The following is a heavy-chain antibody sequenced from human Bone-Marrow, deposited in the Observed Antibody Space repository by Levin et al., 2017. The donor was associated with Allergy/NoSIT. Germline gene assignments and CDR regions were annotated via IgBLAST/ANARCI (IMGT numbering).Heavy chain of an antibody. D-gene: IGHD3-22*01. V-gene: IGHV4-39*01. CDR2: IYYSGST. J-gene: IGHJ4*02. CDR1: GGSISSANYY. Sequence: RSQTLSLTCSLSGGSISSANYYWGWIRQSPGKGLEWIGSIYYSGSTYYNPSLKSRVTISVDTSNNQFSLNLSSVTAADTTVYYCATAPREDYDSSGYYFFESWGQGNLVTVSS. CDR3: ATAPREDYDSSGYYFFES.